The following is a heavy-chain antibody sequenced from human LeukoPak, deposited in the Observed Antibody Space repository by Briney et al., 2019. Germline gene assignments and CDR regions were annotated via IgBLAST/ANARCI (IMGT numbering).Heavy chain of an antibody. CDR3: AKDGEGATTVYYFDY. CDR2: ISGGGGST. V-gene: IGHV3-23*01. Sequence: GGSLRLSCAASGFTFRSYVKSWVLHAPGPGLEWGSGISGGGGSTYYADSVKGRFTISRDNSKNTLYLQMNSLRAEDTAVYYCAKDGEGATTVYYFDYWGQGTLVTVSS. J-gene: IGHJ4*02. CDR1: GFTFRSYV. D-gene: IGHD1-26*01.